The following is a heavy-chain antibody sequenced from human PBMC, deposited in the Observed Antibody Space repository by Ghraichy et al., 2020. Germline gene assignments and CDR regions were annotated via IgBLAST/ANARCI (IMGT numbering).Heavy chain of an antibody. V-gene: IGHV3-48*01. D-gene: IGHD2-2*01. J-gene: IGHJ6*02. Sequence: GGSLRLSCAASGFTFSSYSMNWVRQAPGKGLEWVSYISSSSSTIYYADSVKGRFTISRDNAKNSLYLQMNSLRAEDTAVYYCARYSGVVPARYYYYGMDVWGQGTTVTVSS. CDR1: GFTFSSYS. CDR2: ISSSSSTI. CDR3: ARYSGVVPARYYYYGMDV.